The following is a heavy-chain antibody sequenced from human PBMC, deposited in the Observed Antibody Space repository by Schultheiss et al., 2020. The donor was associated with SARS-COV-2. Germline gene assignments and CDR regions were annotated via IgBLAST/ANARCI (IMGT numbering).Heavy chain of an antibody. V-gene: IGHV1-18*01. CDR3: ARVFGGLSAFDI. D-gene: IGHD3-3*01. J-gene: IGHJ3*02. CDR2: ISAYNGNT. Sequence: ASVKVSCKASGYTFTSYVISWVRQAPGQGLEWMGWISAYNGNTNYAQKLQGRVTMTRDTSISTAYMELSRLRSDDTAVYYCARVFGGLSAFDIWGQGTMVTVSS. CDR1: GYTFTSYV.